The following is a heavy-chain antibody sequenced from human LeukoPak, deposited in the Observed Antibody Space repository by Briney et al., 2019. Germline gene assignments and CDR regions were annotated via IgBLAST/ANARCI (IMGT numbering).Heavy chain of an antibody. D-gene: IGHD3-3*01. CDR3: TREYYDFWSGPMGAFDI. CDR2: ISGSGGSS. CDR1: GFTFSNYA. Sequence: GGSLRLSCAASGFTFSNYAMSWVRQAPGKGLEWVSAISGSGGSSYYADSVKGRFTISRDNAKNTLYLQMNSLRAEDTAVYYCTREYYDFWSGPMGAFDIWGQGTMVTVSS. J-gene: IGHJ3*02. V-gene: IGHV3-23*01.